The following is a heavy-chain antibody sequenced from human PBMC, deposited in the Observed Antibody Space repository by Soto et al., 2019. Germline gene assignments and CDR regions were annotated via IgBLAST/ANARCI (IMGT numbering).Heavy chain of an antibody. CDR3: ARDKITGLFDY. CDR2: FNHSGST. D-gene: IGHD2-8*02. Sequence: QVQLQQWGAGLLKPSETLSLTCAVYGGSFRGYYWTWIRQPPGTGLEWIGEFNHSGSTNYNPSLKSRVTISVDPSKNQFSLKLTSVTAADTAVYYCARDKITGLFDYWGQGTLVTVSS. J-gene: IGHJ4*02. CDR1: GGSFRGYY. V-gene: IGHV4-34*01.